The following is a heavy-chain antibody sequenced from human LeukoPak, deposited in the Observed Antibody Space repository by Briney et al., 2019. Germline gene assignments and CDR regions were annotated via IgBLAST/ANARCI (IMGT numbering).Heavy chain of an antibody. J-gene: IGHJ4*02. V-gene: IGHV3-33*01. CDR3: ARDLSAGTYYSYFDY. D-gene: IGHD3-10*01. CDR1: GFTFSSYG. CDR2: IWYDGSNK. Sequence: PGGSLRLSCAASGFTFSSYGMHWVRQAPGKGLEWVAVIWYDGSNKYYADSVKGRFTISRDNSKNTLYLQMNSLRAEDTAVYYCARDLSAGTYYSYFDYWGQGTLVTVSS.